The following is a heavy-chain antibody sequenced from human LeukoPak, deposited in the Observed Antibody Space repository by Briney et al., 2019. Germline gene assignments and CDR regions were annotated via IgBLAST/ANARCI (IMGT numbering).Heavy chain of an antibody. Sequence: GESLKISCKGSGYSFTSYWIGWVRQMPGKGLEWMGIIYRGDSDTRYSPSFQGQVTISADKSISTAYLQWSSLKASDTAMYYCARPADIVVVPAAPDYWGQGTLVTVSS. V-gene: IGHV5-51*01. J-gene: IGHJ4*02. CDR1: GYSFTSYW. CDR2: IYRGDSDT. CDR3: ARPADIVVVPAAPDY. D-gene: IGHD2-2*01.